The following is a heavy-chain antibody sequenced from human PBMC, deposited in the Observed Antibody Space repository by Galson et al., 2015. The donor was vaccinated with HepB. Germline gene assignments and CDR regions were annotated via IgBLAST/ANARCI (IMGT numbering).Heavy chain of an antibody. CDR3: ARGPDGYNYRGAVYAFDI. D-gene: IGHD5-24*01. CDR1: GGTFSSYA. CDR2: IIPIFGTA. J-gene: IGHJ3*02. Sequence: SVKVSCKASGGTFSSYAISWVRQAPGQGLEWMGGIIPIFGTANYAQKFQGRVTITADESTSTAYMELSSLRSEDTAVYYCARGPDGYNYRGAVYAFDIWGQGTMVTVTS. V-gene: IGHV1-69*13.